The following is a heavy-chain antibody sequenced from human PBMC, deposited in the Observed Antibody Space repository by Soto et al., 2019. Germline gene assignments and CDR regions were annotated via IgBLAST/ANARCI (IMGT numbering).Heavy chain of an antibody. CDR2: ISYDGSNK. CDR1: GFTFSSYA. D-gene: IGHD6-19*01. J-gene: IGHJ4*02. Sequence: PGGSLRLSCAASGFTFSSYAMHWVRQAPGKGLEWVAVISYDGSNKYYADSVKGRFTISRDNSKNTLYLQMNSLRAEDTAVYYCARPTEQWLVLIGFDYWGQGTLVTVSS. CDR3: ARPTEQWLVLIGFDY. V-gene: IGHV3-30-3*01.